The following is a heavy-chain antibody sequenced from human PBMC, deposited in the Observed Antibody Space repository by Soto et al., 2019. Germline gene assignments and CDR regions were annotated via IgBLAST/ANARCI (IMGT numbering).Heavy chain of an antibody. CDR2: IKSKTDGGTT. CDR1: GFTFSNAW. D-gene: IGHD1-1*01. CDR3: TTGGYWNDVWDYYYGMDV. Sequence: GGSLRLSCAASGFTFSNAWMNWVRQAPGKGLEWVGRIKSKTDGGTTDYAAPVKGRFTISRDDSKNTLYLQMNSLKTEDTAVYYCTTGGYWNDVWDYYYGMDVWGQGTTVTVSS. J-gene: IGHJ6*02. V-gene: IGHV3-15*07.